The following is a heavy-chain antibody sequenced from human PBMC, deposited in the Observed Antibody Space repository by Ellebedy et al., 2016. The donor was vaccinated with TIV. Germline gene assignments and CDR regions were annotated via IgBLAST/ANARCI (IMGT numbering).Heavy chain of an antibody. D-gene: IGHD6-19*01. V-gene: IGHV4-59*01. Sequence: MPSETLSLTCTVSGGSISSYYWSWIRQPPGKGLEWIGYIYYSGSTNYNPSLKSRVTISVDTSKNQFSLKLSSVTAADTAVYYCARWSSGWKTGAFDIWGQGTMVTVSS. CDR1: GGSISSYY. CDR3: ARWSSGWKTGAFDI. CDR2: IYYSGST. J-gene: IGHJ3*02.